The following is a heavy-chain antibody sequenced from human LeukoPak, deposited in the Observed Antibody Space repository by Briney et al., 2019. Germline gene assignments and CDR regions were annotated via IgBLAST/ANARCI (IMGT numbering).Heavy chain of an antibody. CDR3: ARGPPLHEHRSSVGFDP. CDR2: ISAYNGNT. V-gene: IGHV1-18*01. CDR1: GYTFTSYG. J-gene: IGHJ5*02. Sequence: ASVKVSCKASGYTFTSYGISWVRQAPGQGLEWMGWISAYNGNTNYAQKLQGRVTMTTDISTSTAYMELRSLRSDDTAVYYCARGPPLHEHRSSVGFDPWGQGTLVTVSS.